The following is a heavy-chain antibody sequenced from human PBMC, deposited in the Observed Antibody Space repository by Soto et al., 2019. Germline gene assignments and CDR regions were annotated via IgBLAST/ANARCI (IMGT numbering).Heavy chain of an antibody. CDR2: ISAYNGNT. CDR3: ARRVGTRIPRGEDGYNDRGGGYYYGMDV. CDR1: GGSFSSYG. J-gene: IGHJ6*02. D-gene: IGHD3-10*02. Sequence: ASVKVSCKASGGSFSSYGISWVRQAPGQGLEWMGWISAYNGNTNYAQKLPGRVTMTTDTSTSTAYMELRSLRSDDTAVYYWARRVGTRIPRGEDGYNDRGGGYYYGMDVWGQGTTVTVSS. V-gene: IGHV1-18*01.